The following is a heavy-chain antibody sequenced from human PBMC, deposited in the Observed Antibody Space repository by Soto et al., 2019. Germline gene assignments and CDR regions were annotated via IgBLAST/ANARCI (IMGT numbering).Heavy chain of an antibody. CDR2: IYYSGST. V-gene: IGHV4-39*01. CDR1: GGSISSSSYY. Sequence: SETLSLTCTVSGGSISSSSYYWGWIRQPPGKGLEWIGSIYYSGSTYYNPSLKSRVTISVDTSKNQFSLKLSSVTAADTAVYYCAGGVVVTYNWFDPWGQGTLVTVSS. CDR3: AGGVVVTYNWFDP. J-gene: IGHJ5*02. D-gene: IGHD3-22*01.